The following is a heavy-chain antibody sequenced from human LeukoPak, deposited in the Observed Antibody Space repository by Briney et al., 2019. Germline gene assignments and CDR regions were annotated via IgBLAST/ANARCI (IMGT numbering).Heavy chain of an antibody. CDR3: ATAGNYRFDY. V-gene: IGHV3-74*01. CDR2: INGDGSTT. CDR1: GFTCSDSW. J-gene: IGHJ4*02. Sequence: GGSLRLSCTGSGFTCSDSWIHWVRQAPGKGLVWVSRINGDGSTTNYADSVKGRFTISRDNAQDTLYLQMNTLRAEDTAVYYCATAGNYRFDYWGQGTLVTVSS. D-gene: IGHD3-10*01.